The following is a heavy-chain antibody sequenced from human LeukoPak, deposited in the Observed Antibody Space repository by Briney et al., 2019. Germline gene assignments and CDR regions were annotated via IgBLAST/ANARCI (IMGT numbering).Heavy chain of an antibody. CDR3: ARAVALSGFDY. V-gene: IGHV4-34*01. D-gene: IGHD1-14*01. J-gene: IGHJ4*02. CDR2: INHSGST. CDR1: GGSFSGYC. Sequence: PSETLSLTCAVYGGSFSGYCWSWIRQPPGKGLEWIGEINHSGSTNYNPSLKSRVTISVDTSKNQFSLKLSSVTAADTAVYYCARAVALSGFDYWGQGTLVTVSS.